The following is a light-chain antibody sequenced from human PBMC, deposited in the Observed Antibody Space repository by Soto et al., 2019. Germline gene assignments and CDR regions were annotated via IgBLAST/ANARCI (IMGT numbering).Light chain of an antibody. J-gene: IGLJ1*01. CDR3: CSYTRSGTLI. CDR2: DVS. V-gene: IGLV2-14*01. Sequence: QSALTQPASVSGSPGQSITISCVGTSSDIGDYNYVSWYQQHPGKVPKVIIYDVSNRPSGVSYRFSGTTSGNTASLTVSGLQAEDEADYYCCSYTRSGTLIFGTGTKLTVL. CDR1: SSDIGDYNY.